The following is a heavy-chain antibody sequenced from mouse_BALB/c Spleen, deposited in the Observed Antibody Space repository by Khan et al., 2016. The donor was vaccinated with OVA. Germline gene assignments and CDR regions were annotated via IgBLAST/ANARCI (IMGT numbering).Heavy chain of an antibody. D-gene: IGHD4-1*01. CDR1: GYSITSDYA. Sequence: EVKLLESGPGLVKPSQSLSLTCTVTGYSITSDYAWNWIRQFPGNKLEWMGYISYSGSTTYNPSLKSRISITRDTSKDQFFLQLKSVTSEDTATXCCASELGRYYALDYWGQGTSVTVSS. CDR3: ASELGRYYALDY. J-gene: IGHJ4*01. V-gene: IGHV3-2*02. CDR2: ISYSGST.